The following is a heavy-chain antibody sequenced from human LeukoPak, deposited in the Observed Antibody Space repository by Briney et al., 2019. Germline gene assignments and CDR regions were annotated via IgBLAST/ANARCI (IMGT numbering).Heavy chain of an antibody. D-gene: IGHD6-13*01. V-gene: IGHV3-48*03. CDR3: ARRAIAEGFDY. Sequence: GGSLRLSCAVSGFTFSSYEMNWDRQAPGKGLEWVSYISSSGRTIYYADSVKGRFTISRDSAKNSLDLQMNSLRVEDTAVYYCARRAIAEGFDYWGQGTLVTVSS. CDR1: GFTFSSYE. CDR2: ISSSGRTI. J-gene: IGHJ4*02.